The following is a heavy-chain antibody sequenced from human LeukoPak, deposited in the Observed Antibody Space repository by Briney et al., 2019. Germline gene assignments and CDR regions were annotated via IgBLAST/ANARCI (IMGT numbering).Heavy chain of an antibody. V-gene: IGHV4-34*01. CDR2: INHSGST. CDR1: GGSFSGYY. D-gene: IGHD2-2*01. J-gene: IGHJ5*02. CDR3: ARGFGEVPAAKTTSWFDP. Sequence: SETLSLTCAVYGGSFSGYYWSWIRQPPGKGLEWIGEINHSGSTNYNPSLKSRVTISVDTSKNQFSLKLSSVTAADTAVYYCARGFGEVPAAKTTSWFDPWGQGTLVTVSS.